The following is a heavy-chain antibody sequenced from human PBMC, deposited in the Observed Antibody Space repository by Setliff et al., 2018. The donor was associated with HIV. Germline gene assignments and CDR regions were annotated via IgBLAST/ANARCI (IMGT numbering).Heavy chain of an antibody. D-gene: IGHD5-18*01. V-gene: IGHV4-4*07. J-gene: IGHJ5*02. CDR3: ARGDRGGGYNYGGFWFDP. Sequence: SETLSLTCTVSGGSINTYYWGWVRQPAGKGLEWIGRIYATGSTDYNPSLKSRVTMSVDTFKNQFSLKLNSVTAADTAVYYCARGDRGGGYNYGGFWFDPWGQGTLVTVSS. CDR1: GGSINTYY. CDR2: IYATGST.